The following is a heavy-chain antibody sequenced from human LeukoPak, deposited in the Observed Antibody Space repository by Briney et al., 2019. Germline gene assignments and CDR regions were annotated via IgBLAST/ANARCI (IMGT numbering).Heavy chain of an antibody. J-gene: IGHJ4*02. D-gene: IGHD2-21*02. CDR1: AVTFTIYA. Sequence: GASVKVSSKASAVTFTIYAISWVRQAPGQGLEWMGRIIPILGIVNYAQKLPCRVTITADKSTSTAYMELSSLRSEDTAVYYCARGPIVVVTATTYYFDYWGQGTLVTVSS. V-gene: IGHV1-69*04. CDR2: IIPILGIV. CDR3: ARGPIVVVTATTYYFDY.